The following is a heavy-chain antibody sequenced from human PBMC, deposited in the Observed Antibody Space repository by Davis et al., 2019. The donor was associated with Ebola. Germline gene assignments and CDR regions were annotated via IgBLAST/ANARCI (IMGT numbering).Heavy chain of an antibody. Sequence: ASVKVSCKASGYTFTSYGINWVRQAPGQGLEWMGWISAYNGDTSYAPHLLGRVTLTTDKLTTTAYMELRSLRSDDTAVYYCAREGKELLWFGEESASYYYYYMDVWGKGTTVTVSS. CDR3: AREGKELLWFGEESASYYYYYMDV. CDR1: GYTFTSYG. D-gene: IGHD3-10*01. J-gene: IGHJ6*03. CDR2: ISAYNGDT. V-gene: IGHV1-18*01.